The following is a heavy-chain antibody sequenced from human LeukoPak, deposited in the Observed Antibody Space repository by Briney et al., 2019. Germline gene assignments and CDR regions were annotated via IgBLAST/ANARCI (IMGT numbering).Heavy chain of an antibody. Sequence: GASVKVSCKVSGYTLTELSMHWVRQAPGKGLEWMGGFDPENGETIYAQKFQGRVTMTEDTATDTIYMELSSLRSEDTAVYYCATGKRYGSGSYEPRGYYMDVWGKGTTVSISS. CDR1: GYTLTELS. CDR3: ATGKRYGSGSYEPRGYYMDV. D-gene: IGHD3-10*01. V-gene: IGHV1-24*01. J-gene: IGHJ6*03. CDR2: FDPENGET.